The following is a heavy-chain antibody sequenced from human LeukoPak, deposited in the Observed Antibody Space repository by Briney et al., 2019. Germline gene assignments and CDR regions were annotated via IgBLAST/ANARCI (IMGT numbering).Heavy chain of an antibody. V-gene: IGHV1-18*01. Sequence: ASVKVSCKASGYTFTSYGISWVRQAPGQGLEWMGWISAYNGNTNYAQKLQGRVTMTTDTSTSTAYMELRSLRSEDTAVYYCAKDDDGDYVNYFDYWGQGTLVTVSS. CDR2: ISAYNGNT. D-gene: IGHD4-17*01. J-gene: IGHJ4*02. CDR1: GYTFTSYG. CDR3: AKDDDGDYVNYFDY.